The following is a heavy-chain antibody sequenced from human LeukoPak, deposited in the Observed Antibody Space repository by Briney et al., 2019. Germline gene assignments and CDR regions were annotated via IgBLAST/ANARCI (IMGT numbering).Heavy chain of an antibody. J-gene: IGHJ5*02. CDR2: INPNSGGT. D-gene: IGHD3-3*01. V-gene: IGHV1-2*02. Sequence: GASVKVSCKASGYTFTGYYMHWVRQAPGQGLEWMGWINPNSGGTNYAQKFQGRVTMTRDTSISTAYMELSRLRSDDTAVYYCARSYYDFWSGYHNWFDPWGQGTLVTVSS. CDR3: ARSYYDFWSGYHNWFDP. CDR1: GYTFTGYY.